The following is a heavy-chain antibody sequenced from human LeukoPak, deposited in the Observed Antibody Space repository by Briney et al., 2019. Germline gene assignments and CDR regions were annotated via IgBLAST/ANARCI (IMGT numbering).Heavy chain of an antibody. D-gene: IGHD3-10*01. CDR3: ARYYYGPGSSVTSFDY. CDR2: IYSGGST. CDR1: GFTFSSYG. V-gene: IGHV3-66*01. J-gene: IGHJ4*02. Sequence: GGSLRLSCAASGFTFSSYGMHWVRQAPGKGLERVSVIYSGGSTYYADSVKGRFTISRDNSKNTLYLQMNSLRAEDTAVYYCARYYYGPGSSVTSFDYWGQGTLVTVSS.